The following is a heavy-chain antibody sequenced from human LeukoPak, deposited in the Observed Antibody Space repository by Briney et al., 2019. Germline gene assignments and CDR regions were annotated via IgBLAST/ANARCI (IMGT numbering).Heavy chain of an antibody. V-gene: IGHV4-30-4*08. J-gene: IGHJ4*02. D-gene: IGHD1-1*01. CDR2: IYYSGST. CDR1: GGSISSYY. CDR3: AREAINWNYRDY. Sequence: SETLSFTCTVSGGSISSYYWSWIRQPPGKGLEWIGYIYYSGSTYYNPSLKSRVTISVDTSKNQFSLKLSSVTAADTAVYYCAREAINWNYRDYWGQGTLVTVSS.